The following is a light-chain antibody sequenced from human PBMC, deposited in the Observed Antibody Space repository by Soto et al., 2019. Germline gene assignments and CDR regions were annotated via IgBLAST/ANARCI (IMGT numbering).Light chain of an antibody. CDR2: DGS. V-gene: IGKV1-5*01. Sequence: DIQMTQSPATLSASLGDRVTITCRASQTINRWLAWYQQKPRKAPKLLIYDGSTLQSGAPSRFSGSGSGTEFTLTISSLQPDDVATYYCQQYNALWYTFGQGTKV. J-gene: IGKJ2*01. CDR3: QQYNALWYT. CDR1: QTINRW.